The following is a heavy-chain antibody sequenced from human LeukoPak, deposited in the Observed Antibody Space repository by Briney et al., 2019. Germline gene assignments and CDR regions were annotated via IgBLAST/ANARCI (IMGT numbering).Heavy chain of an antibody. CDR3: ARGAGSYYSDAFDI. J-gene: IGHJ3*02. D-gene: IGHD1-26*01. CDR1: GYTFTDFY. Sequence: GASVKVSCKASGYTFTDFYVHWVRQAPGQGLEWMGGIYPNSGGTNYAQKFQGRVTMTRDTSISTAYMELSRLRSDDTAVYYCARGAGSYYSDAFDIWGQGTMVTVSS. V-gene: IGHV1-2*02. CDR2: IYPNSGGT.